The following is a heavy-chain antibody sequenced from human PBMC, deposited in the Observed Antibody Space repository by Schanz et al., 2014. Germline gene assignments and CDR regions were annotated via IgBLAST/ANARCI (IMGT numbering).Heavy chain of an antibody. J-gene: IGHJ4*02. Sequence: EVHLVESGGGLVQPGGSLRLSCAASGFMFSSYGMHWVRQAPGKGLEWVSYISTTGSTIYYADSVRGRFTISRDNAKNSLYLQMNSLRAEDTAVYYCARVKGGFDYWGQGTLVTVSS. CDR3: ARVKGGFDY. CDR1: GFMFSSYG. V-gene: IGHV3-48*01. D-gene: IGHD3-16*01. CDR2: ISTTGSTI.